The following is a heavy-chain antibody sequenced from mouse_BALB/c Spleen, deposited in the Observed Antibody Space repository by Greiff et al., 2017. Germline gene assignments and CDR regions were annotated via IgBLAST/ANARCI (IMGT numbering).Heavy chain of an antibody. D-gene: IGHD4-1*01. V-gene: IGHV8-12*01. Sequence: QVQLKESGPGILQPSQTLSLTCSFSGFSLSTSGMGVSWIRQPSGKGLEWLAHIYWDDDKRYNPSLKSRLTISKDTSRNQVFLKITSVDTADTATYYCARRAGTTLFDYWGQGTTLTVSS. CDR2: IYWDDDK. CDR1: GFSLSTSGMG. J-gene: IGHJ2*01. CDR3: ARRAGTTLFDY.